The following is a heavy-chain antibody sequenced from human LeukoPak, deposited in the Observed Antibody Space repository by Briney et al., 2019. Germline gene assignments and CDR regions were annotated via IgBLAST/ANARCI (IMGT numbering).Heavy chain of an antibody. Sequence: SVKVSCKASGGTFSSYAISWVRQAPGQGLEWMGGIIPIFGTANYAQKFQGRVTLTADESTSTAYMELSSLRSEDTALYSCARIPCPSGSKPIAYWGQGTLVTVSS. J-gene: IGHJ4*02. D-gene: IGHD3-10*01. CDR2: IIPIFGTA. CDR1: GGTFSSYA. V-gene: IGHV1-69*13. CDR3: ARIPCPSGSKPIAY.